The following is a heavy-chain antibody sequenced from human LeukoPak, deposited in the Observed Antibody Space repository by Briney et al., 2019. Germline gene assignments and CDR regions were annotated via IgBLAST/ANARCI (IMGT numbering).Heavy chain of an antibody. CDR2: IKSKTDGGTT. CDR1: GFTFSNAW. CDR3: TTFIAAAVTAYFDY. V-gene: IGHV3-15*01. J-gene: IGHJ4*02. D-gene: IGHD6-13*01. Sequence: GGSLRLSCAASGFTFSNAWMSWVRQAPGKGLEWVGRIKSKTDGGTTDYAAPVKGRFTISRDDSKNTLYLQMNSLKTEDTAVYYCTTFIAAAVTAYFDYWGQGTLVTVSS.